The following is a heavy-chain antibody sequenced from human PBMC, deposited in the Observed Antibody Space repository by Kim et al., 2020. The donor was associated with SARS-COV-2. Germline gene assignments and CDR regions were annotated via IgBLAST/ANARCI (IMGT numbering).Heavy chain of an antibody. J-gene: IGHJ4*02. D-gene: IGHD3-10*01. CDR2: ISYDGSNK. CDR3: ARDGRVLLWFGEFSLDY. V-gene: IGHV3-33*05. Sequence: GGSLRLSCAASGFTFSSYGMHWVRQAPGKGLEWVAVISYDGSNKYYADSVKGRFTISRDNSKNTLYLQMNSLRAEDTAVYYCARDGRVLLWFGEFSLDYWGQGTLVTVSS. CDR1: GFTFSSYG.